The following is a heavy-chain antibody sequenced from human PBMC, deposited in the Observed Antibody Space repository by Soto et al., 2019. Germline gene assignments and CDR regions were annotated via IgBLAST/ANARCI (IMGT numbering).Heavy chain of an antibody. V-gene: IGHV1-2*04. Sequence: ASVKVSCKASGYTVTGYYMHLVRQAPVQVLELIVWINPNIFGTNYSQKFQGWFTITMYTSISTSYIELIMLISDYTAVYYCARGGYGDMRQLDPWGQGTLVTVSS. J-gene: IGHJ5*02. CDR2: INPNIFGT. CDR1: GYTVTGYY. CDR3: ARGGYGDMRQLDP. D-gene: IGHD2-15*01.